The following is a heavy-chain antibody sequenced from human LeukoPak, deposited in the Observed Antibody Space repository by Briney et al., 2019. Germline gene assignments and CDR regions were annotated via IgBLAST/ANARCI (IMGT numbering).Heavy chain of an antibody. D-gene: IGHD1-26*01. CDR2: MYYSGST. J-gene: IGHJ4*02. V-gene: IGHV4-39*07. CDR3: ARVGWELLGPFDH. Sequence: PSETLSLTCTVSGGSISSSSYYWGWIRRPPGKGLEWIGSMYYSGSTYYNPSLKSRVTISVDRSKNQFSLKLRSVIAADTAVYYCARVGWELLGPFDHWGQGTLVTVSS. CDR1: GGSISSSSYY.